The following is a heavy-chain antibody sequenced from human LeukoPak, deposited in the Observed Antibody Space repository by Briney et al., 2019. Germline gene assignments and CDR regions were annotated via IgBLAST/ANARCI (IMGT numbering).Heavy chain of an antibody. J-gene: IGHJ5*02. CDR2: IYTSGST. CDR3: ARDWIGSGSYLGVSWFDP. V-gene: IGHV4-4*07. D-gene: IGHD3-10*01. CDR1: GGSISSYY. Sequence: SETLSLTCTVSGGSISSYYWSWIRQPAGKGLEWIGRIYTSGSTNYNPSLKSRVTMSVDTSKNQFSLKLSSVNAADTAVYYGARDWIGSGSYLGVSWFDPWGEGTLVIVST.